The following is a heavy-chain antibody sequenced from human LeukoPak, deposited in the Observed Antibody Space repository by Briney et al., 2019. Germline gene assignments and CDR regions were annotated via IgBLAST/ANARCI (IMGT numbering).Heavy chain of an antibody. V-gene: IGHV3-11*05. CDR3: ARDTKAYYGSGSYFDY. J-gene: IGHJ4*02. D-gene: IGHD3-10*01. CDR2: ISSSSSYT. CDR1: GFTFSDYY. Sequence: PGGSLRLSCAASGFTFSDYYMSWIRQAPGKGLEWVSYISSSSSYTNYADSVKGRFTISRDNAKNSLYLRMNSLRAEDTAVYYCARDTKAYYGSGSYFDYWGQGTLVTVSS.